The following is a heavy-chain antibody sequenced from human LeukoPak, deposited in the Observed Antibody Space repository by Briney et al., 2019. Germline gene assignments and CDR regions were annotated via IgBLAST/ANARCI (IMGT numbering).Heavy chain of an antibody. Sequence: PSQTLSLTCTVSGGSISSGGYYWSWIRQPPGKGLEWIGYIYHSGSTYYNPSLKSRVTISVDRSKNQFSLKLSSVTAADTAVYYCARGQYSSSPIVLGRKGMDVWGKGTTVTVSS. CDR1: GGSISSGGYY. V-gene: IGHV4-30-2*01. CDR2: IYHSGST. CDR3: ARGQYSSSPIVLGRKGMDV. D-gene: IGHD6-6*01. J-gene: IGHJ6*03.